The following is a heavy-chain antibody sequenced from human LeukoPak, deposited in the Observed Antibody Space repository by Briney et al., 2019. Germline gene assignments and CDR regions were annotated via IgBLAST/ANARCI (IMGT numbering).Heavy chain of an antibody. J-gene: IGHJ4*02. Sequence: ASVKVSCKASGYTFTSYGISWVRQAPGQGLEWIGWISAHNGNTNYAPKLQGRVTMTTDTSTSTAYMELRSLRSDDTAVYYCARGRVFAWLYHYWGQGTLVTVSS. D-gene: IGHD3-22*01. V-gene: IGHV1-18*01. CDR3: ARGRVFAWLYHY. CDR2: ISAHNGNT. CDR1: GYTFTSYG.